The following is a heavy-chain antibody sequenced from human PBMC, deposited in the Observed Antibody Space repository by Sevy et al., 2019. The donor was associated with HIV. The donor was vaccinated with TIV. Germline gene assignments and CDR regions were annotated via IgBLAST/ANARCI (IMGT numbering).Heavy chain of an antibody. D-gene: IGHD6-19*01. CDR2: IYSGGST. V-gene: IGHV3-66*02. CDR1: GFTVSSNY. J-gene: IGHJ5*02. Sequence: GGSLRLSCAASGFTVSSNYMSWVRQAPGKGLEWVSVIYSGGSTYYADSVKGRFTISRDNSKNTLYLQMNSLRAEDTVVYYCARESWYHPDAYSSGWYWFDPWGQGTLVTVSS. CDR3: ARESWYHPDAYSSGWYWFDP.